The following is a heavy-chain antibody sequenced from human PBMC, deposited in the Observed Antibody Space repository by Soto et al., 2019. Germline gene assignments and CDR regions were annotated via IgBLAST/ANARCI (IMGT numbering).Heavy chain of an antibody. CDR3: ARVEYSSSWYGMDV. V-gene: IGHV1-2*02. D-gene: IGHD6-6*01. Sequence: ASGKVSCKASGYTFTGYYMHWVRQAPGQGLEWMGWINPNSGGTNYAQKFQGRVTMTRDTSISTAYMELSRLRSDDTAVYYCARVEYSSSWYGMDVWGQGTTVTVSS. CDR1: GYTFTGYY. J-gene: IGHJ6*02. CDR2: INPNSGGT.